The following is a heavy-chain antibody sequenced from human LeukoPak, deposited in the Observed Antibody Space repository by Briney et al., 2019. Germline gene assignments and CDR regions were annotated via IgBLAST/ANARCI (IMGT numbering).Heavy chain of an antibody. J-gene: IGHJ4*02. D-gene: IGHD2-15*01. Sequence: GGSLRLSCAASGFTFSNYAMSWVRQAPGKGLEWVSTITGSGDSTYYADSVKGRFTLSRDISKNTLYLQMNSLRAEDTAVYYCAKLYCSGSSCYSIDHWGQGTLVAVSS. CDR3: AKLYCSGSSCYSIDH. CDR2: ITGSGDST. V-gene: IGHV3-23*01. CDR1: GFTFSNYA.